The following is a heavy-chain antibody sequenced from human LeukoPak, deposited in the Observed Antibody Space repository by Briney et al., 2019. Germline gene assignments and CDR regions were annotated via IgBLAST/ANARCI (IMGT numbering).Heavy chain of an antibody. CDR1: GFTFRTFW. J-gene: IGHJ4*02. V-gene: IGHV3-74*01. CDR2: SNSDGSIT. D-gene: IGHD1-26*01. CDR3: AREGEWEPPDY. Sequence: GGSLRLSCAASGFTFRTFWMHWVRQTPGKGLVWVSRSNSDGSITSYADAVKGRFTISRDNAKNTLYLQMNSLRAEDSAVYYCAREGEWEPPDYWGQGTLVSVSS.